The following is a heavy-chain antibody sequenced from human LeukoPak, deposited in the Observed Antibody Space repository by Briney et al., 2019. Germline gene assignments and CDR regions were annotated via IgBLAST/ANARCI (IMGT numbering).Heavy chain of an antibody. Sequence: PGGSLRLSCAASGFTFSNFWMSWVRQAPGKGLEWVANIRQDGSEKYYVDSVKGRFTISRDTAENSLYLQMNSLSAEDTAVYCCARDQGWGDYWGQGTLVTVSS. J-gene: IGHJ4*02. CDR1: GFTFSNFW. CDR2: IRQDGSEK. V-gene: IGHV3-7*01. D-gene: IGHD3-16*01. CDR3: ARDQGWGDY.